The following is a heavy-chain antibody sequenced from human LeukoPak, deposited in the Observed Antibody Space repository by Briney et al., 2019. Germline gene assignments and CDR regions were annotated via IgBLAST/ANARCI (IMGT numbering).Heavy chain of an antibody. CDR3: ARQGYSYGYVVNY. V-gene: IGHV4-38-2*01. J-gene: IGHJ4*02. Sequence: SETLSLTCAVSGYSISSGYYWAWIRQPPGKGLEWIGSIYHSGTTYYHPSLESRVTISIDTSKNQFSLNLNSVTAADTAVYYCARQGYSYGYVVNYWGQGTLVTVSS. CDR1: GYSISSGYY. CDR2: IYHSGTT. D-gene: IGHD5-18*01.